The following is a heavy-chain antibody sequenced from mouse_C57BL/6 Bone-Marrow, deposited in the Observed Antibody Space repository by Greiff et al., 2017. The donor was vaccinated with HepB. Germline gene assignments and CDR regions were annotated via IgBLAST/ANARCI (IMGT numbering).Heavy chain of an antibody. Sequence: VQLQQSGAELVRPGASVKLSCTASGFNIKDYYMHWVKQRPEQGLEWIGWIDPENGDTEYASKFQGKATITADTSSNTAYLQLSSRNSEDTAVYYCTPYYYGSAWGQGTTLTVSS. V-gene: IGHV14-4*01. CDR3: TPYYYGSA. CDR1: GFNIKDYY. CDR2: IDPENGDT. D-gene: IGHD1-1*01. J-gene: IGHJ2*01.